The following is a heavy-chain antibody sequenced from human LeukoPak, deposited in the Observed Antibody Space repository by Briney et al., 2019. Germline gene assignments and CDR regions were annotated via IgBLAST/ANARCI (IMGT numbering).Heavy chain of an antibody. V-gene: IGHV4-59*08. CDR1: GGSISSYY. Sequence: SETLSLTCTVSGGSISSYYWSWIRQPPGKGLEWIGYIYYSGTTNYNPSLESRVTISVDTSKNQFSLKPTSVTAADTAVYYCARSHYGDYSEPSGWFDPWGQGTLVTVSS. D-gene: IGHD4-17*01. CDR3: ARSHYGDYSEPSGWFDP. CDR2: IYYSGTT. J-gene: IGHJ5*02.